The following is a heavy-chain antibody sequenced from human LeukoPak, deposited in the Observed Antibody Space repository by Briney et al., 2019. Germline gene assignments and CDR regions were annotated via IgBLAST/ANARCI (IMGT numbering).Heavy chain of an antibody. CDR2: ISSSSSYT. CDR3: ARHDYGALYGMDV. J-gene: IGHJ6*02. Sequence: PGGSLRLSCAASGFTFSDYYMSWIRQAPGKGLEWVSYISSSSSYTNYADSVKGRFTISRDNAKNSLYLQMNSLRAEDTAVYYCARHDYGALYGMDVWGQGTTVTVSS. V-gene: IGHV3-11*03. D-gene: IGHD4-17*01. CDR1: GFTFSDYY.